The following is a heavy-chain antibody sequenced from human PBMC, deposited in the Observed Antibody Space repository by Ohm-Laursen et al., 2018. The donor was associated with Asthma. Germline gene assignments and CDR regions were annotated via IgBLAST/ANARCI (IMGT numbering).Heavy chain of an antibody. CDR2: ISRSGAA. Sequence: GSLRLSCSASEFTFSLYSMNWVRQPPGKGLEWIGEISRSGAASFNPSLTSRVTISLDKSKTHFSLELTSVTAADTAVYYCARSTGWYRLDLWGQGTLATVSS. V-gene: IGHV4-4*02. D-gene: IGHD6-19*01. CDR1: EFTFSLYS. CDR3: ARSTGWYRLDL. J-gene: IGHJ5*02.